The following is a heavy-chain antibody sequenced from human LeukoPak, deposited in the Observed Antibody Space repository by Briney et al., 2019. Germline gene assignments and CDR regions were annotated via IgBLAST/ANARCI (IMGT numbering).Heavy chain of an antibody. V-gene: IGHV3-23*01. D-gene: IGHD3-10*01. CDR3: ARDLHGSGSYDY. CDR2: ISGSGGST. CDR1: GFTFSSYA. Sequence: GGSLRLSCAASGFTFSSYAMSWVRQAPGKGLEWVSAISGSGGSTYYADSVKGRFTISRDNSKNTLYLQMNSLRAEDTAVYYCARDLHGSGSYDYWGQGTLVTVSS. J-gene: IGHJ4*02.